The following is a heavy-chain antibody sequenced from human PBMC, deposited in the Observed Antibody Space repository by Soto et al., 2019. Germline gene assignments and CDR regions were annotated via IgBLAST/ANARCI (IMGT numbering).Heavy chain of an antibody. D-gene: IGHD6-19*01. V-gene: IGHV1-46*01. CDR1: GYSFTNYY. Sequence: ASVKVSCKASGYSFTNYYTHWVRQAPGQGLEWMGVIYPSGDRTSYARKFQGRVTMTRDTSTNTVYMELSSLRSDDTAVYYCAREGHSSGWKYYYGMDVWGQGTTVTVSS. CDR2: IYPSGDRT. J-gene: IGHJ6*02. CDR3: AREGHSSGWKYYYGMDV.